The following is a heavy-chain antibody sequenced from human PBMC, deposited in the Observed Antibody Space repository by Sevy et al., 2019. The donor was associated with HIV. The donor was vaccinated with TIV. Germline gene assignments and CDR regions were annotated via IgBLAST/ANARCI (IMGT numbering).Heavy chain of an antibody. CDR1: GFTFSSYS. V-gene: IGHV3-21*01. Sequence: GGSLRLSCAASGFTFSSYSMNWVRQAPGKGLEWVSSITSRSSYIYYADSVKGRFTISRDNAKNSLYLQMNSLRAEDTAVYYCAISWEQQLHDAFDIWGQGTMVTVSS. CDR3: AISWEQQLHDAFDI. D-gene: IGHD6-13*01. CDR2: ITSRSSYI. J-gene: IGHJ3*02.